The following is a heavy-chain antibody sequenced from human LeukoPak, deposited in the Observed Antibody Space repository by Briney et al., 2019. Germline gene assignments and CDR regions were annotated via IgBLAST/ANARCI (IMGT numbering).Heavy chain of an antibody. Sequence: DPGGSLRLSCAASGFTFSSYAMSWVRQAPGKGLEWVSAISGSGGSTYYADSVKGRFTISRDNSKNTLYLQMNSLRAEDTAVYYCAKVGYSSSSANFDYWGQGTLVTVSS. CDR3: AKVGYSSSSANFDY. CDR2: ISGSGGST. J-gene: IGHJ4*02. V-gene: IGHV3-23*01. D-gene: IGHD6-6*01. CDR1: GFTFSSYA.